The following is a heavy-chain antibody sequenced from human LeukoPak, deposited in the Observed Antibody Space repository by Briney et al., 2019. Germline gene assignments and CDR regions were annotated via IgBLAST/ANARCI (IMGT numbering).Heavy chain of an antibody. J-gene: IGHJ5*02. D-gene: IGHD3-10*01. CDR3: AREGFTMVRGVKYNWFDP. Sequence: GGSLRLSCAASGFTVSSYEMNWVRQAPGKGLEWVSYISSSANTIYYADSVKGRFTLSRDNAKNSLYLQMNSLRAEDTAVYYCAREGFTMVRGVKYNWFDPWGQGTLVTVSS. CDR2: ISSSANTI. V-gene: IGHV3-48*03. CDR1: GFTVSSYE.